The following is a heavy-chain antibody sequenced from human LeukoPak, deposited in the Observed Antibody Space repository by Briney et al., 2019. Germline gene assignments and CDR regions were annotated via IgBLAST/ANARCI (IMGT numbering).Heavy chain of an antibody. CDR3: AIMHGYYDGSGYWVQ. J-gene: IGHJ1*01. V-gene: IGHV3-23*01. Sequence: PGGSLRPSCAASGFTFGSYGMSWVRQAPGKGREWVSFITPNADRTSYADSVEGRFTISRDNPRNTLYMQMNSLRDEDTAVYYCAIMHGYYDGSGYWVQWGQGTLVTVSS. CDR1: GFTFGSYG. D-gene: IGHD3-22*01. CDR2: ITPNADRT.